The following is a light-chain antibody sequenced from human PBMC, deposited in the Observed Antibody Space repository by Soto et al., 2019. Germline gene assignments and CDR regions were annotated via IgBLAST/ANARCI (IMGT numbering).Light chain of an antibody. CDR1: QSISTY. CDR2: SAA. V-gene: IGKV1-39*01. CDR3: PLSYRPPTP. J-gene: IGKJ1*01. Sequence: DIQMTQSPSSLFASVGDRVTITCRASQSISTYLDCYQQKPGKVPEFVIYSAASLQSGGPSRFSTSRSRTTFTLTITTLTPEHFATYYCPLSYRPPTPLGQVTKVEIK.